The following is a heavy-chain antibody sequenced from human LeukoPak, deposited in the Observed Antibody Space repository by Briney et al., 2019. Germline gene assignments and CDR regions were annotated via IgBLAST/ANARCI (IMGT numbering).Heavy chain of an antibody. J-gene: IGHJ4*02. CDR2: ISGSGGNT. D-gene: IGHD3-9*01. Sequence: PGGSLRLSCTASGFTFSSYAMGWVRQAPGRGLEWVSFISGSGGNTYYADSVKGRFTISRDNSKNTLYLQMNRLRAEDTALYYCVTNFDPDVDWGQGTLVTVSS. CDR3: VTNFDPDVD. V-gene: IGHV3-23*01. CDR1: GFTFSSYA.